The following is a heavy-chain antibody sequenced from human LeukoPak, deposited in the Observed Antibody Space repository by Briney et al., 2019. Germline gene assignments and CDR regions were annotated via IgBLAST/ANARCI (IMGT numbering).Heavy chain of an antibody. CDR1: GFTFSSYG. V-gene: IGHV3-33*01. CDR3: AREGYFSRFDY. CDR2: IWYDGSKK. J-gene: IGHJ4*02. D-gene: IGHD3-9*01. Sequence: GGSLRLSCAESGFTFSSYGMHWVRQAPGKGLEWVAVIWYDGSKKYYADSVKGRFTISRDNSKNTLYLQMNSLRAEDTAVYYCAREGYFSRFDYWGQGTLVTVSS.